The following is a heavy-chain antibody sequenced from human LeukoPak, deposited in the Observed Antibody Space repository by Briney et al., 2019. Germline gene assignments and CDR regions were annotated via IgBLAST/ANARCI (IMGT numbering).Heavy chain of an antibody. Sequence: SETLSLTCTVSGVSISSSSYYCGWIRQPPGKGLEWIGSIYYSGSTYYNPSLKSRVTISVDTSKNQFSLKLSSVTAADTAVYYCATQRYSSGWYPYPNYYYYYGMDVWGQGTTVTVSS. CDR1: GVSISSSSYY. CDR2: IYYSGST. D-gene: IGHD6-19*01. V-gene: IGHV4-39*01. J-gene: IGHJ6*02. CDR3: ATQRYSSGWYPYPNYYYYYGMDV.